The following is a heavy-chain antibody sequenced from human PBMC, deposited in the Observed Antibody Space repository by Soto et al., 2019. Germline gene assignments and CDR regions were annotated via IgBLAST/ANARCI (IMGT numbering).Heavy chain of an antibody. CDR3: AKGDNLGPKTGYAFDP. CDR2: TYFRSKWYN. CDR1: GGSVSSHTAS. D-gene: IGHD5-12*01. Sequence: SQTLSLTCAISGGSVSSHTASWNWIRQSPSRGLEWLGRTYFRSKWYNDYAVSVESRIIINPDTSNNQFSLQLNSVTPEDTAVYFCAKGDNLGPKTGYAFDPWGQGIMVT. V-gene: IGHV6-1*01. J-gene: IGHJ5*02.